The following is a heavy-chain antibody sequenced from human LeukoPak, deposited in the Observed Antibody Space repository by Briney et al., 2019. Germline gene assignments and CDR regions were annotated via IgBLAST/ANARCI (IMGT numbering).Heavy chain of an antibody. D-gene: IGHD3-9*01. CDR2: ISWNSGSI. J-gene: IGHJ4*02. CDR3: AKDLASDILTGSFDY. Sequence: GGSLRLSCAASGFTFDDYAMHWVRQAPGKGLEWVSGISWNSGSIGYADSVKGRFTISRDNAKNSLYLQMNSLRAEDTALYYCAKDLASDILTGSFDYWGQGTLVTVSS. V-gene: IGHV3-9*01. CDR1: GFTFDDYA.